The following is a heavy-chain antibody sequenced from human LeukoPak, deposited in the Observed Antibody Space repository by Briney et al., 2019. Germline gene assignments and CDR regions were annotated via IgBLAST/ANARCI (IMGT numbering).Heavy chain of an antibody. J-gene: IGHJ4*02. CDR1: GGSISSYY. V-gene: IGHV4-4*07. CDR3: ARELVGATTGFIDY. Sequence: PSETLSLTCTVSGGSISSYYWSWIRQPAGKGLEWIGRIYTSGSTNYNPSLKSRITMSVDTSKNQFSLKLSSVTAADTAVYYCARELVGATTGFIDYWGQGTLVTVSS. CDR2: IYTSGST. D-gene: IGHD1-26*01.